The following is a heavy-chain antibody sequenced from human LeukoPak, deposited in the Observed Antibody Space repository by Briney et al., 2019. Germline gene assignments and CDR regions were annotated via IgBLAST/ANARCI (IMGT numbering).Heavy chain of an antibody. V-gene: IGHV1-2*06. Sequence: ESSVKVSCKASGYTFTSYYMHWVRQAPGQGLEWMGRINPNSGGTNYAQKFQGRVTMTRDTSISTAYMELSRLRSDDTAVYYCARAYYYDSSGYYSYDYWGQGTLVTVSS. CDR2: INPNSGGT. J-gene: IGHJ4*02. CDR3: ARAYYYDSSGYYSYDY. D-gene: IGHD3-22*01. CDR1: GYTFTSYY.